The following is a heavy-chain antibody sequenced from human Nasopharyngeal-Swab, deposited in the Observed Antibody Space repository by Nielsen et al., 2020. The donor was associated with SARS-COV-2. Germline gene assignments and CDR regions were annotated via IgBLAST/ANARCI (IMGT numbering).Heavy chain of an antibody. J-gene: IGHJ4*02. CDR1: GFTFSSYG. Sequence: GESLKISCAASGFTFSSYGMHWVRQAPGKGLEWVTFIWDDGSDKFYADSVKGRFTISRDNSKNTLFLQMNSLRAEDMAVYYCARDRTSSSWLAYWGQGTLVTVSS. CDR3: ARDRTSSSWLAY. CDR2: IWDDGSDK. D-gene: IGHD6-13*01. V-gene: IGHV3-33*01.